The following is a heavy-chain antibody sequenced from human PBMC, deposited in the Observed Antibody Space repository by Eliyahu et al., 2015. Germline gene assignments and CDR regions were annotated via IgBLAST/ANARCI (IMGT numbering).Heavy chain of an antibody. D-gene: IGHD6-19*01. V-gene: IGHV1-69*01. Sequence: QVQLVQSGAEVKKPGSSVKVSCKASGXTXSSYAISWVRQAPGQGLEWMGGIIPIFGTANYAQKFQGRVTITADESTSTAYMELSSLRSEDTAVYYCARHPTPAVADWYFDLWGRGTLVTVSS. CDR2: IIPIFGTA. CDR1: GXTXSSYA. CDR3: ARHPTPAVADWYFDL. J-gene: IGHJ2*01.